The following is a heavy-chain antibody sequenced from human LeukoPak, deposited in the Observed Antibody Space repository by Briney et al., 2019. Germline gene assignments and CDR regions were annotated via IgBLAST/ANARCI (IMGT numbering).Heavy chain of an antibody. V-gene: IGHV1-2*02. CDR1: GYTFTGYY. CDR2: INPNSGGT. D-gene: IGHD2-2*02. J-gene: IGHJ6*02. CDR3: ASTGLGYCSSTSCYNYYYYGMDV. Sequence: ASVKVSCKASGYTFTGYYMHWVRQAPGQGLEWMGWINPNSGGTNYAQKFQGRVTMTRDTSISTAYMELSRLRSEDTAVYYCASTGLGYCSSTSCYNYYYYGMDVWGQGTTVTVSS.